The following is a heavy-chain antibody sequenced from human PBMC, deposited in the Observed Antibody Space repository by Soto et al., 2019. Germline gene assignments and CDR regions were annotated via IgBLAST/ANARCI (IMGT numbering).Heavy chain of an antibody. D-gene: IGHD1-1*01. CDR1: GFTFSSYG. CDR2: IPVIGERR. V-gene: IGHV3-23*01. CDR3: AREGDRYGTVCVDS. J-gene: IGHJ4*02. Sequence: EVQLLDSGGGLVQPGGSLRLSCAASGFTFSSYGMSWVRQAPGKGLEWVAGIPVIGERRYYADSVKGRFTISRDNAKNTLYLQMHRLRVEDAAVYFCAREGDRYGTVCVDSWGQGTLVTVSS.